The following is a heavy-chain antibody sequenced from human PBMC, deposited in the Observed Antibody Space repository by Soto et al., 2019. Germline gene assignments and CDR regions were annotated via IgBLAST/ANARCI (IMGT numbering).Heavy chain of an antibody. V-gene: IGHV4-39*01. CDR2: IYYSGNT. J-gene: IGHJ5*02. Sequence: SETLSLTCTVSGGSISSSSYYWGWIRQPPGKGLEWIGSIYYSGNTYYNPSLKSRVTISVDTSKNQFSLKLSSVTAADTAVYYCARLYGDYSNWFDPWGQGTLVTVSS. CDR1: GGSISSSSYY. D-gene: IGHD3-22*01. CDR3: ARLYGDYSNWFDP.